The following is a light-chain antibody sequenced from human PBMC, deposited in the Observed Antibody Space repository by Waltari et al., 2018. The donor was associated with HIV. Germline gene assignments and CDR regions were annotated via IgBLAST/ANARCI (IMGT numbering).Light chain of an antibody. V-gene: IGKV1-5*03. CDR3: QQYNKFPIT. CDR2: KAS. J-gene: IGKJ2*01. CDR1: QNVGNW. Sequence: GSQNVGNWLAWYQQKPGKAPSLLISKASTLQIGVPTNFSGSGSGTHFTLTISGLRPDDFATYYCQQYNKFPITFGQGTKL.